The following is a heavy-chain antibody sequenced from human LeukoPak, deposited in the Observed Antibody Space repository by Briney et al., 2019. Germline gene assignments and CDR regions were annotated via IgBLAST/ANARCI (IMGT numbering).Heavy chain of an antibody. CDR2: IYYSGST. CDR3: ARDAHMKYYYDSKDY. J-gene: IGHJ4*02. D-gene: IGHD3-22*01. CDR1: GGSISSSSYY. V-gene: IGHV4-39*07. Sequence: PSETLSLTCTVSGGSISSSSYYWGWIRQPPGKGLEWIGSIYYSGSTYYNPSLKSRVTISVDTSKNQFSLKLSSVTAADTAVYYCARDAHMKYYYDSKDYWGQGTLVTVSS.